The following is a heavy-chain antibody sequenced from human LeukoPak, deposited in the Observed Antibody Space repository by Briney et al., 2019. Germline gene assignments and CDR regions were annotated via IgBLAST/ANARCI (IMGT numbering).Heavy chain of an antibody. V-gene: IGHV4-61*02. CDR2: IYTSGST. CDR3: ARYCSSTSCYKENYYYYMDV. Sequence: PLQTLSLTCTVSGGSISSGSYYWRWIRQPAGKGLEWIGRIYTSGSTNYNPSLKSRVTISVDTSKNQFSLKLSAVTAADTAVYYCARYCSSTSCYKENYYYYMDVWGKGTTVTVSS. D-gene: IGHD2-2*02. CDR1: GGSISSGSYY. J-gene: IGHJ6*03.